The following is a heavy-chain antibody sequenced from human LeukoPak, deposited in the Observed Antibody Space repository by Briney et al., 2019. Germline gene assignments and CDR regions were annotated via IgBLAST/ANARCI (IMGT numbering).Heavy chain of an antibody. J-gene: IGHJ5*02. CDR2: IWYDGSNK. Sequence: PGRSLRLSCVASGFTFSSYGMHWVRQAPGKGLEWVAVIWYDGSNKYYGDSVKGRFTISRDNSKNTVYLQINSLRAEDTAVYYCARDRSSGWYLTPGFDPWGQGTLVTVSS. V-gene: IGHV3-33*08. CDR1: GFTFSSYG. D-gene: IGHD6-19*01. CDR3: ARDRSSGWYLTPGFDP.